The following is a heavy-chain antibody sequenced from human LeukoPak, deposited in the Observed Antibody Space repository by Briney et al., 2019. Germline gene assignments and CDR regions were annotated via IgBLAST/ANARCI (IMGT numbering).Heavy chain of an antibody. CDR3: AKDLFSGSQI. J-gene: IGHJ3*02. V-gene: IGHV3-23*01. CDR1: GFTLSSHN. CDR2: ISGSGGST. Sequence: PGGSLRLSCVASGFTLSSHNINWVRQAPGKGLEWVSAISGSGGSTYYADSVKGRFTISRDNSKNTLYLQMNSLRAEDTAVYYCAKDLFSGSQIWGQGTMVTVSS. D-gene: IGHD1-26*01.